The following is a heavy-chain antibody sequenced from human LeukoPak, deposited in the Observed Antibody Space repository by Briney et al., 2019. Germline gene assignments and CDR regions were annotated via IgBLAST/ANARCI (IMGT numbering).Heavy chain of an antibody. V-gene: IGHV1-46*01. CDR3: ARGGYYYDSSGTFDP. D-gene: IGHD3-22*01. J-gene: IGHJ5*02. CDR2: INPSGGST. Sequence: GASMKVSCKASGYTFTSYYMHWVRQAPGQGLEWMGIINPSGGSTSYAQKFQGRVTMTRDTSTSTVYMELSSLRSEDTAVYYCARGGYYYDSSGTFDPWGQGTLVTVSS. CDR1: GYTFTSYY.